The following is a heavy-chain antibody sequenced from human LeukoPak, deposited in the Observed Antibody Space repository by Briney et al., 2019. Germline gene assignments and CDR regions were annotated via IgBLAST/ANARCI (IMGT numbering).Heavy chain of an antibody. J-gene: IGHJ4*02. Sequence: ASVKVSYKASGGTFSSYAISWVRQAPGQGLEWMGGIIPIFGTANYAQKFQGRVTITADESTSTAYMELSSLRSEDTAVYYCARELLEWELVYWGQGTLVTVSS. CDR3: ARELLEWELVY. CDR1: GGTFSSYA. CDR2: IIPIFGTA. D-gene: IGHD1-26*01. V-gene: IGHV1-69*13.